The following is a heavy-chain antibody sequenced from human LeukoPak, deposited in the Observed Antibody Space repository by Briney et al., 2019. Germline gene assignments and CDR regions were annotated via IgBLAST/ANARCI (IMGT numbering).Heavy chain of an antibody. CDR3: ARVGYSYGYRTGWFDP. V-gene: IGHV4-34*01. CDR2: INHSGST. Sequence: SETLSLTCAVYGGSFSGYYWSWIRQPPGKGLEWMGEINHSGSTNYNPSLKSRVTISVDTSKNQFSLKLSSVTAADTAVYYCARVGYSYGYRTGWFDPWGQGTLVTVSS. CDR1: GGSFSGYY. J-gene: IGHJ5*02. D-gene: IGHD5-18*01.